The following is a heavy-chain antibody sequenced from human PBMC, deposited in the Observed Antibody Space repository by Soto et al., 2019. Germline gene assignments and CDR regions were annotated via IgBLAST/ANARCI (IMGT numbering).Heavy chain of an antibody. V-gene: IGHV1-18*04. Sequence: GASVKVSCKASGYTFTSYGISWVRQAPGQGLEWMGWISAYNGNTNYAQKLQGRVTMTTDTSTSTAYMELRSLRSDDTAVYYCARETYYDFWSGPFAAYYYYGMDVWGQGTTVTVSS. CDR1: GYTFTSYG. CDR2: ISAYNGNT. CDR3: ARETYYDFWSGPFAAYYYYGMDV. D-gene: IGHD3-3*01. J-gene: IGHJ6*02.